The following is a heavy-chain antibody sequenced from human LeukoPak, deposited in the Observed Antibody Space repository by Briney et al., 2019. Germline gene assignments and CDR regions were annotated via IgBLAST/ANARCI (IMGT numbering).Heavy chain of an antibody. D-gene: IGHD4-17*01. CDR2: ISGSGGST. V-gene: IGHV3-23*01. CDR3: AKCTTRNTHYPIDY. CDR1: GLTFSNFA. J-gene: IGHJ4*02. Sequence: PGGSLRLSCAVSGLTFSNFAMSWVRQAPGKGLEWVSGISGSGGSTYYADSVKGRFTISRDNSKNTLYLQVNSLRAEDTAVYYCAKCTTRNTHYPIDYWGQGTLVTVSS.